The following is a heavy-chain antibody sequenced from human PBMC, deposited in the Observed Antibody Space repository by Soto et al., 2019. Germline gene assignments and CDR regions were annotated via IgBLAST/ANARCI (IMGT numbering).Heavy chain of an antibody. CDR1: GFTFGDYA. CDR2: IRSKAYGGTT. V-gene: IGHV3-49*03. J-gene: IGHJ4*02. Sequence: PGGSLRLSCTTSGFTFGDYAMSWFRQAPGKGLEWVSFIRSKAYGGTTEYAASVKDRFTISRDDSKSTAYLHMNSLRPDDTAVYYCSRDRVYGDSYFDYWGQGTLVTVSS. D-gene: IGHD4-17*01. CDR3: SRDRVYGDSYFDY.